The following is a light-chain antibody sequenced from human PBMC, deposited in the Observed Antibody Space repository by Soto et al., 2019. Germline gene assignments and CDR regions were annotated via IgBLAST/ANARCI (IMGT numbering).Light chain of an antibody. CDR3: CSYAGTYTFV. CDR2: DVN. J-gene: IGLJ1*01. CDR1: SSDVGGYNF. V-gene: IGLV2-11*01. Sequence: QSALTQPRSVSGSPGQSVTLSCAGTSSDVGGYNFVSWYQQHPGKAPRLMIYDVNKRPSGVPDRFSGSKSGNTASLTISGLQAEDEADYYCCSYAGTYTFVFGTGTKVTV.